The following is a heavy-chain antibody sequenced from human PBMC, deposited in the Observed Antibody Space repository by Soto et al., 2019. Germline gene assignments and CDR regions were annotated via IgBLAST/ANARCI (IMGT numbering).Heavy chain of an antibody. CDR2: IRTKSNGYAT. CDR1: GFTFSGSA. J-gene: IGHJ4*02. D-gene: IGHD6-6*01. CDR3: SRVEYVTSSPIG. V-gene: IGHV3-73*02. Sequence: EVQLVESGGGLVQPGGSLKLSCAASGFTFSGSAIHWVRQASGKRLEWVARIRTKSNGYATTYAASVKGRFTISRDDSKNMAYLQMNGLKTEDTAMYYCSRVEYVTSSPIGWGQGTLVTVSS.